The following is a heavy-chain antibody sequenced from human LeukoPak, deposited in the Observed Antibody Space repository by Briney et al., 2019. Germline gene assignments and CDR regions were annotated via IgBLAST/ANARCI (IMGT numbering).Heavy chain of an antibody. CDR1: GFTFSSHA. V-gene: IGHV3-23*01. J-gene: IGHJ4*02. CDR3: ARDRTPGIAAADY. D-gene: IGHD6-13*01. Sequence: PGGSLRLSCAASGFTFSSHAMNWVRQAPGKGLQWVSSISSSGGDTYYADSVKGRFTISRDNSKNTLYLQMNSLRAEDTAVYYCARDRTPGIAAADYWGQGTLVTVSS. CDR2: ISSSGGDT.